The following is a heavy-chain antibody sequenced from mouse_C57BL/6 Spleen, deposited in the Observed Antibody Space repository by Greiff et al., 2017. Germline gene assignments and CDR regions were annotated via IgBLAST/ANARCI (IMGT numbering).Heavy chain of an antibody. V-gene: IGHV1-82*01. CDR1: GYAFSSSW. CDR2: IYPGDGGT. Sequence: VQLQQSGPELVKPGASVTISCKASGYAFSSSWMNWVKQRPGKGLEWIGRIYPGDGGTNYNGKFKGKATLTADKSSSTAYMQLSSLTSEDSAVYFCASNWDGDYWGQGTTLTVSS. CDR3: ASNWDGDY. J-gene: IGHJ2*01. D-gene: IGHD4-1*01.